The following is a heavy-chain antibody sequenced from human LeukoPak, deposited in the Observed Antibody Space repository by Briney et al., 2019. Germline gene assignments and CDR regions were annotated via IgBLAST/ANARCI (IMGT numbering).Heavy chain of an antibody. CDR1: GFTFSSYG. CDR2: IRYDGSNK. D-gene: IGHD3-22*01. CDR3: ARGVQGITMIVVV. V-gene: IGHV3-30*02. Sequence: GGSLRLSCAASGFTFSSYGMHWVRQAPGKGLEWVAFIRYDGSNKYYADSVKGRFTISRDNAKNSLYLQMNSLRAEDTAVYYCARGVQGITMIVVVWGQGTLVTVSS. J-gene: IGHJ4*02.